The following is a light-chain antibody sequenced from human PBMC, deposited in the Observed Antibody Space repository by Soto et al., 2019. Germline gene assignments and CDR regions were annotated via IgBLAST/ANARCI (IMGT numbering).Light chain of an antibody. CDR2: GAS. CDR3: QQLTDWPPQWT. J-gene: IGKJ1*01. V-gene: IGKV3-11*01. CDR1: QSVSSA. Sequence: ETVITQSPATLSVSPGESATLSCMAIQSVSSALAWYQQKPGQAPRLLIYGASSRATGIPDRFSGSGSGTDFTLTISSLEPEDFAVYYCQQLTDWPPQWTFGQGTKVDIK.